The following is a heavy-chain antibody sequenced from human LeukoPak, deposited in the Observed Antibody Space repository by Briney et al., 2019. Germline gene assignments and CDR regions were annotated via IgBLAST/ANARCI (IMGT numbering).Heavy chain of an antibody. Sequence: SETLSLTCAVYGGSFSGYYWGWIRQPPGKGLEWIGEINHSGATNYNPSLKSRVTISVDTSKNQFSLKLSSATAADTAVYYCAASRRAYETTVTTWSSIYFDHWGQGTLVTVSS. V-gene: IGHV4-34*01. CDR3: AASRRAYETTVTTWSSIYFDH. CDR2: INHSGAT. J-gene: IGHJ4*02. CDR1: GGSFSGYY. D-gene: IGHD4-17*01.